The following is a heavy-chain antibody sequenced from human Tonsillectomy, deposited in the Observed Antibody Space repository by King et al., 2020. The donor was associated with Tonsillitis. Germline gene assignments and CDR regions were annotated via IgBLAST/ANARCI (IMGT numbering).Heavy chain of an antibody. CDR1: SASINNYY. CDR2: IYFTGNT. J-gene: IGHJ4*02. CDR3: ARGPTYGDYND. D-gene: IGHD4-17*01. Sequence: VQLQESGPGLVMPSETLSLTCTVSSASINNYYWSWIRQPPGKTLEWIGYIYFTGNTNYNPSLRSRVTIAIDKSKTRFSLKMNSVTAEDTAVYYCARGPTYGDYNDWGQGTLVTVSS. V-gene: IGHV4-59*01.